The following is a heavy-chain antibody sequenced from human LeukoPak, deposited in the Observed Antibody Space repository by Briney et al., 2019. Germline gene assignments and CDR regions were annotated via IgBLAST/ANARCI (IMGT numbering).Heavy chain of an antibody. CDR2: IWYDGSNK. CDR1: GFTFSSYG. CDR3: AGSIAVAGTIDY. Sequence: GRSLRLSCAASGFTFSSYGMHWVRQAPGKGLEWVAVIWYDGSNKYYADSVKGRFTISRDNSKNTLYLQMNSLRAEDTAVYYCAGSIAVAGTIDYWGQGTLVTVSS. J-gene: IGHJ4*02. D-gene: IGHD6-19*01. V-gene: IGHV3-33*01.